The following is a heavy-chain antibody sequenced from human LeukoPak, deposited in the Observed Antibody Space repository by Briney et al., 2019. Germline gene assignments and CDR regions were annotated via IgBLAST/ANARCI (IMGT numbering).Heavy chain of an antibody. CDR2: ISWNSGSI. D-gene: IGHD6-19*01. CDR3: AKDYSSGWYGAFDY. CDR1: GFTFDDYA. Sequence: PGRSLRLSCAASGFTFDDYAMHWVRQAPGKGLEWVSGISWNSGSIGYADSVKGRFTISRDNAKNSLYLQMNSLRAEDTALYYCAKDYSSGWYGAFDYWGQGTPVTVSS. J-gene: IGHJ4*02. V-gene: IGHV3-9*01.